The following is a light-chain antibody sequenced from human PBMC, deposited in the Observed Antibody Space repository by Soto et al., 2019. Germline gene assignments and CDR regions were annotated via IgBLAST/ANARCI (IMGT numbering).Light chain of an antibody. CDR1: QYIASK. Sequence: ETVMTQFPATLSVSPGDRATLSCRASQYIASKLAWYQQKVGQTPRLLIFAASTRATGIPARFSGSESGTEFTLTISGLQSADSAVYYCQQYNKWPPTFGGGTKVEI. V-gene: IGKV3-15*01. CDR3: QQYNKWPPT. CDR2: AAS. J-gene: IGKJ4*01.